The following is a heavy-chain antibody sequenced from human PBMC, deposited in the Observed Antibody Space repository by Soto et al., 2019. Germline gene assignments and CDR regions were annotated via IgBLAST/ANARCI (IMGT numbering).Heavy chain of an antibody. CDR2: IIPIFGTA. J-gene: IGHJ6*02. V-gene: IGHV1-69*13. CDR1: GGTFSSYA. Sequence: SVKVSCKASGGTFSSYAISWVRQAPGQGLEWMGGIIPIFGTANYAQKFQGRVTITADESTSTAYMELSSLRSEDTAVYYCARDVRRGVPAAIAYYYYYGMDVWGQGATVTVSS. CDR3: ARDVRRGVPAAIAYYYYYGMDV. D-gene: IGHD2-2*01.